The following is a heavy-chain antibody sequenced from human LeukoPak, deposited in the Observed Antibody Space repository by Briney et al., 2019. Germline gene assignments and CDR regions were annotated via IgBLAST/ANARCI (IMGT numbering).Heavy chain of an antibody. V-gene: IGHV4-61*01. CDR1: GGSISSGSYY. D-gene: IGHD6-13*01. CDR2: VHYGGST. CDR3: VRGYSTSWTYYFDY. Sequence: SQTLSLTCTVSGGSISSGSYYWGWIRQPPGKGLDWIGHVHYGGSTNYNPSLKSRVTISVDTSKNQFSLKLSSVSAADTAVYYCVRGYSTSWTYYFDYWGQGALVTVSS. J-gene: IGHJ4*02.